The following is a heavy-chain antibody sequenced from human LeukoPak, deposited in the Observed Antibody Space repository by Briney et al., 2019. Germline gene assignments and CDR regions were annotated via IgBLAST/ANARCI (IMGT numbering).Heavy chain of an antibody. CDR2: IDPSDSYT. J-gene: IGHJ6*02. D-gene: IGHD1-26*01. CDR1: GYSFTSYW. V-gene: IGHV5-10-1*01. Sequence: GESLKISCKGSGYSFTSYWISWVRQMPGKGLEWMGRIDPSDSYTNYSPSFQGHVTISADKSISTAYLQWSSLKASDTAVYYCARNLVGATGMDVWGQGTTVTVSS. CDR3: ARNLVGATGMDV.